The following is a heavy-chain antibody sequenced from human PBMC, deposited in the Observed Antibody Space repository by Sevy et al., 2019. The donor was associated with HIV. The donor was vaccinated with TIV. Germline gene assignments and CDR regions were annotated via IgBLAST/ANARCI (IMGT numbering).Heavy chain of an antibody. CDR2: ISSSSSYI. D-gene: IGHD1-26*01. J-gene: IGHJ6*03. V-gene: IGHV3-21*01. CDR3: ARSFSGDRAYYYYYMDV. CDR1: GFTFSSYS. Sequence: GGSLRLSCAASGFTFSSYSMNWVRQAPGKGLEWVSSISSSSSYIYYADSVKGRFTISRDNAKNSLYLQMNSLRAEDTAVYYCARSFSGDRAYYYYYMDVWGNGTTVTVSS.